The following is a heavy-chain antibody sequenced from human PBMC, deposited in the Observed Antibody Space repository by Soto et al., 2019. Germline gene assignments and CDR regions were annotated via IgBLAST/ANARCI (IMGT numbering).Heavy chain of an antibody. CDR2: VYYNENT. CDR1: GGTIRSPDW. D-gene: IGHD3-10*01. CDR3: ARRERYYGSPGWFDP. J-gene: IGHJ5*01. V-gene: IGHV4-39*01. Sequence: SETLSLTCGVSGGTIRSPDWWTWIRQPPGKGLEWIGTVYYNENTYYNPSLRSRVAISVDTAKNQFSLNLRSVTAADTAVYFCARRERYYGSPGWFDPWGQGTLVTVSS.